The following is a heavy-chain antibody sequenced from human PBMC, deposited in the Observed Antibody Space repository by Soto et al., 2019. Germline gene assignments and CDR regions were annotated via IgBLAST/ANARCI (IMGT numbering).Heavy chain of an antibody. D-gene: IGHD2-2*02. CDR1: GYSFTSYW. CDR3: ARALGYCSSTSCYTGAGYGMDV. CDR2: IYPGDSDT. V-gene: IGHV5-51*01. J-gene: IGHJ6*02. Sequence: RGESLKISCKGSGYSFTSYWIGWVRQMPGKGLEWMGIIYPGDSDTRYSPSFQGQVTISADKSISTAYLQWSSLKASDTAMYYCARALGYCSSTSCYTGAGYGMDVWGQGTTVTVSS.